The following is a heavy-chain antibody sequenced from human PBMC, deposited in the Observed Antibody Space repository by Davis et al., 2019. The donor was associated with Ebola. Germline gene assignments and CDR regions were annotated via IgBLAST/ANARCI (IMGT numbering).Heavy chain of an antibody. CDR3: ARPDILTGLYYFDS. CDR1: GFTFSSYW. V-gene: IGHV3-74*01. D-gene: IGHD3-9*01. Sequence: GESLKISCAASGFTFSSYWMHWVRQAPGKGLIWVSRIKTDGSLIGYGDSVQGRFTISRDNAKNTLYLQMNDRKAEDTAVYYCARPDILTGLYYFDSWGQGTLVTVSS. CDR2: IKTDGSLI. J-gene: IGHJ4*02.